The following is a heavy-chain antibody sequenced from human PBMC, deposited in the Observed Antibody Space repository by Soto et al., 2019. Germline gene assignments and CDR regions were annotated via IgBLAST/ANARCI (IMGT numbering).Heavy chain of an antibody. CDR2: IYYSGST. D-gene: IGHD3-3*01. CDR1: GGSISSSSYY. J-gene: IGHJ4*02. V-gene: IGHV4-39*01. Sequence: QLQLQESGPGLVKPSETLSLTCTVSGGSISSSSYYWGWIRQPPGKGLEWIGSIYYSGSTYYNPSLKCRVTISVDTSKNQFSLKLSSVTAADTAVYYCARELSRVWSGYYMVDYWGQGTLVTVSS. CDR3: ARELSRVWSGYYMVDY.